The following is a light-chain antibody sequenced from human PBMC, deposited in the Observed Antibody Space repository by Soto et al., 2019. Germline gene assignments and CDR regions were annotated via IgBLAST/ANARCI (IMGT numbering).Light chain of an antibody. CDR3: GLYTTNSTWV. J-gene: IGLJ3*02. Sequence: QSALTQPPSVSGSPGQSVTISCTGTSSDVGSYNRVSWFQQPPGTAPKLMIYEVNNRPSGVPDRFSGSKSGDTASLTVSGLQAEDEADYYCGLYTTNSTWVFGGGTKLTVL. CDR2: EVN. CDR1: SSDVGSYNR. V-gene: IGLV2-18*01.